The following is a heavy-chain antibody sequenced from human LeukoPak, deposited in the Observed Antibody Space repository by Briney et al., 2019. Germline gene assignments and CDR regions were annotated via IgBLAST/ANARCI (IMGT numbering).Heavy chain of an antibody. Sequence: SETLSLTCAVYGGSFSGYYWSWIRQPPGKGLEWIGEINHSGSTNYNPSLKGRVTISVDTSKNQFSLKLSSVTAADTAVYYCARGTSYYRPLAFDIWGQGTMVTVSS. CDR1: GGSFSGYY. J-gene: IGHJ3*02. D-gene: IGHD3-22*01. V-gene: IGHV4-34*01. CDR3: ARGTSYYRPLAFDI. CDR2: INHSGST.